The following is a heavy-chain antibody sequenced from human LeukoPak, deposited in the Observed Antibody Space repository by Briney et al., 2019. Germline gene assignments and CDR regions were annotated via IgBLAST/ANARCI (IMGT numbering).Heavy chain of an antibody. CDR2: IIPIFGTA. CDR1: GGTFSSYA. Sequence: ASVKVSCKASGGTFSSYAISWVRQAPGQGLEWMGGIIPIFGTANYAQKFQGRVTITADESTCTAYMELSSLRSEDTAVYYCARDWDSSGFDAFDIWGQGTMVTVSS. J-gene: IGHJ3*02. CDR3: ARDWDSSGFDAFDI. V-gene: IGHV1-69*13. D-gene: IGHD6-19*01.